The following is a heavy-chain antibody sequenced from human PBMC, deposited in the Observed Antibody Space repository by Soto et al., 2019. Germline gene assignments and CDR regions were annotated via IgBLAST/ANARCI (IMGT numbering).Heavy chain of an antibody. CDR1: GFTFRTYA. Sequence: PGGSLRLSCTASGFTFRTYAMTWFRQAPGKGLEWVSAISGSAGTFYATSVKGCFTISRDNSRSTVYLQMHSLRAEDSAIYYCAKEKDYDFNWGSDRFTSHYWGRGTLVTVSS. V-gene: IGHV3-23*01. CDR3: AKEKDYDFNWGSDRFTSHY. J-gene: IGHJ4*02. CDR2: ISGSAGT. D-gene: IGHD3-16*02.